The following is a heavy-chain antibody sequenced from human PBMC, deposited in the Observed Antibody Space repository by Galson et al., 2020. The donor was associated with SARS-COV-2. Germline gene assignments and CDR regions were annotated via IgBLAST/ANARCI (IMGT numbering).Heavy chain of an antibody. J-gene: IGHJ4*02. D-gene: IGHD3-10*01. V-gene: IGHV3-30*03. CDR3: GGFGELLSDY. Sequence: QLGESLKISCAASGFTFSSYGMHWVRQAPGKGLEWVAVISYDGSNKYYADSVKGRFTISRDNSKNTLYLQMNSLRAEDTAVYYCGGFGELLSDYWGQGTLVTVSS. CDR2: ISYDGSNK. CDR1: GFTFSSYG.